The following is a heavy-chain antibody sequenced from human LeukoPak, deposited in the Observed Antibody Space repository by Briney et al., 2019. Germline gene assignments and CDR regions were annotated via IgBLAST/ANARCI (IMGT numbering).Heavy chain of an antibody. V-gene: IGHV4-34*01. CDR3: SRSMVRGVNWFDP. CDR1: GGSFSGYY. J-gene: IGHJ5*02. D-gene: IGHD3-10*01. CDR2: INHSGST. Sequence: SETLSLTCAVYGGSFSGYYWSWIRQPPGEGVEWIGEINHSGSTNYDPSLKSRVTISVDTSKNQFSLMLSSVTAADAAVYYCSRSMVRGVNWFDPWGQGTLVTVSS.